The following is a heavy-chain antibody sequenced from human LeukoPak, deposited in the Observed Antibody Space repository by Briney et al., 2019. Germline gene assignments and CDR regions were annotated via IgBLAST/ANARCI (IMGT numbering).Heavy chain of an antibody. Sequence: GGSLRLSCAASGFTFRTYWMSWVRQAPGKGLEWVSLIRRDGTTSFAASVQGRFTISRDNARNTLYLQMNSLAAEDTAVYYCARDVGQATPFDYWGPGTLVTVSS. CDR2: IRRDGTT. D-gene: IGHD1-26*01. CDR1: GFTFRTYW. CDR3: ARDVGQATPFDY. V-gene: IGHV3-74*01. J-gene: IGHJ4*02.